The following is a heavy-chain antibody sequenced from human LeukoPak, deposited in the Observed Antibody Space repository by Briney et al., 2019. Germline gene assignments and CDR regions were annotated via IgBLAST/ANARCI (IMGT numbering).Heavy chain of an antibody. CDR1: GGSISSSNW. CDR3: ARAFGGCSSTSCSFDY. Sequence: SETLSLTCAVSGGSISSSNWWSWVRQPPGKGLEWIGEIYHSGSTNYNPSLKSRVTISVDKSKNQFSLKLSSVTAADTAVYYCARAFGGCSSTSCSFDYWGQGTLVTVSS. J-gene: IGHJ4*02. D-gene: IGHD2-2*01. V-gene: IGHV4-4*02. CDR2: IYHSGST.